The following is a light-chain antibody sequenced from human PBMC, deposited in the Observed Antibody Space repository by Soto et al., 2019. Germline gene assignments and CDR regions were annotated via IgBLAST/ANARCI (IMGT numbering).Light chain of an antibody. V-gene: IGKV3-11*01. CDR3: QQRSNRALT. J-gene: IGKJ4*01. CDR2: DAS. Sequence: EIVLTQSPATLSLSPVERATLSCMASQSVSSYLAWYQQKPGQAPRLLIYDASNRATGIPARFSGSGSGTDFTLTISSLEPEDFAVYYCQQRSNRALTFGGGTKVDIK. CDR1: QSVSSY.